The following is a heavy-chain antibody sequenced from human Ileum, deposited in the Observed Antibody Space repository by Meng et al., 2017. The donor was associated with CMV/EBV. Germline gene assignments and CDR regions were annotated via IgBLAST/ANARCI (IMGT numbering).Heavy chain of an antibody. J-gene: IGHJ4*01. CDR3: ARLGQFDY. Sequence: LSVSCAASGFTFTDYWMTWIRQAPGKGLEWISYINERGSTIYYADSVKGRFTVSRDNARNSVYLQMKSLRAEDTAVYYCARLGQFDYWGHGTLVTVSS. CDR2: INERGSTI. CDR1: GFTFTDYW. V-gene: IGHV3-11*01.